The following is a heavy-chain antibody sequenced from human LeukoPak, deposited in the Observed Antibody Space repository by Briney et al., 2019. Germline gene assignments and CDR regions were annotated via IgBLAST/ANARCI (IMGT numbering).Heavy chain of an antibody. V-gene: IGHV1-69*04. CDR3: AISSGFIDY. D-gene: IGHD6-19*01. CDR2: IIPIFGIA. J-gene: IGHJ4*02. CDR1: GGTFSSYA. Sequence: SVKVSCKASGGTFSSYAISWVRQAPGQGLEWMGRIIPIFGIANYAQKFQGRVTITADKSTSTAYMELRSLRSDDTAVYYCAISSGFIDYWGQGTLVTVSS.